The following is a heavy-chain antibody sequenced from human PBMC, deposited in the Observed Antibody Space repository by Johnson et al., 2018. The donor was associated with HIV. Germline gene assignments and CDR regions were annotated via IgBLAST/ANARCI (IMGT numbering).Heavy chain of an antibody. J-gene: IGHJ3*01. CDR3: ARGGRGSSGVNDAFDV. Sequence: VQLVESGGGVVQPGRSPRLSCVASGFSFSNHAMHWVRQIPGKGLEWVSHISWSAVVSYYADSVKGRFTISRDNSKNSLYLQMNSLRGEDTALYYCARGGRGSSGVNDAFDVWGQGTMVTVSS. CDR1: GFSFSNHA. D-gene: IGHD3-22*01. V-gene: IGHV3-43D*03. CDR2: ISWSAVVS.